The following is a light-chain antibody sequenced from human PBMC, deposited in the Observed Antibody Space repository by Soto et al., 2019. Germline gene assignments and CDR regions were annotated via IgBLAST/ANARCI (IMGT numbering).Light chain of an antibody. CDR1: QSLSSY. CDR2: AAS. J-gene: IGKJ1*01. V-gene: IGKV1-39*01. CDR3: QQSYSTPRT. Sequence: DIQMTQSPSSLSASVGDSVPITCRATQSLSSYLNWYQQKPGKAPKLRIYAASSLQSGVPSRFSGSGSGTDFTLTISSLQPEDFATYYCQQSYSTPRTFGQGTKVEIK.